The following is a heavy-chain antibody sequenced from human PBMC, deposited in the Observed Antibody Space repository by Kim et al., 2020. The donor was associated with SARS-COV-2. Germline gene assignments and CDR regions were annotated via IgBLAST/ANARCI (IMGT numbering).Heavy chain of an antibody. J-gene: IGHJ5*02. CDR1: GFTFSSYE. V-gene: IGHV3-48*03. D-gene: IGHD6-6*01. CDR2: ISSSGSTI. Sequence: GGSLRLSCAASGFTFSSYEMNWVRQAPGKGLEWVSYISSSGSTIYYADSVKGRFTISRDNAKNSLYLQMNSLRAEDTAVYYCARDSSRPRSTPRYNWFDPWGQGTLVTVSS. CDR3: ARDSSRPRSTPRYNWFDP.